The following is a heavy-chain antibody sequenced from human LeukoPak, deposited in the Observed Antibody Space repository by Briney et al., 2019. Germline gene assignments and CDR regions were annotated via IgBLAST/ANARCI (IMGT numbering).Heavy chain of an antibody. CDR3: ASIYGVRDY. V-gene: IGHV1-69*04. CDR1: GYTFTSYG. CDR2: IIPILGIA. Sequence: ASVKVSCKASGYTFTSYGISWVRQAPGQGLEWMGRIIPILGIANYAQKFQGRVTITADKSTSTAYMELSSLRSEDTAVYYCASIYGVRDYWGQGTLVTVSS. D-gene: IGHD4-17*01. J-gene: IGHJ4*02.